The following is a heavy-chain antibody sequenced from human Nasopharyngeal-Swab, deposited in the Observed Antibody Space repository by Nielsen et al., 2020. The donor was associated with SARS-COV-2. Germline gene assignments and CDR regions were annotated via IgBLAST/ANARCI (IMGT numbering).Heavy chain of an antibody. CDR3: ARARIPMIVVVDAFDI. D-gene: IGHD3-22*01. J-gene: IGHJ3*02. CDR1: GGSISSGGYY. V-gene: IGHV4-31*02. CDR2: IYYSGST. Sequence: SCTVSGGSISSGGYYWSWIRQHPGKGLEWIGYIYYSGSTYYNPPLKSRATISVDTSKNQFSLKLSSVTAADTAVYYCARARIPMIVVVDAFDIWGQGTMVTVSS.